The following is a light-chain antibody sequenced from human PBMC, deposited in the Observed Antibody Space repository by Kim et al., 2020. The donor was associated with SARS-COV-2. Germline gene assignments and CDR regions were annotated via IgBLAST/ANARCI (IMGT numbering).Light chain of an antibody. CDR1: SSDVGTYNY. V-gene: IGLV2-11*01. J-gene: IGLJ1*01. Sequence: QSALTQPRSVSGSPGQSVTISCTGTSSDVGTYNYVSWYQQHPGKAPKLMIYDVSKRPSGVPDRFSGSKSGNTASLTISGLQAEDEADYYCCSYAGSYSHYLFGTGTKVT. CDR2: DVS. CDR3: CSYAGSYSHYL.